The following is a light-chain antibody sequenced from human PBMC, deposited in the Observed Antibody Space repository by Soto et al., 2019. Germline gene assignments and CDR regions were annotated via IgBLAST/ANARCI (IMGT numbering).Light chain of an antibody. CDR3: AAWDDSLRAPV. J-gene: IGLJ2*01. CDR2: RDD. Sequence: QSVLTQPPSASATPGQRITISCFGSSSNIGSNYGYWYQQLPGTAPKLLISRDDERPSGVPDRFSGSKSGTSASLAISGVRSDDEADYFCAAWDDSLRAPVFGGGTKLTVL. CDR1: SSNIGSNY. V-gene: IGLV1-47*01.